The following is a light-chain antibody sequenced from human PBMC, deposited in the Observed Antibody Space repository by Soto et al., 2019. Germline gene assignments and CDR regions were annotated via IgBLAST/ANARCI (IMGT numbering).Light chain of an antibody. CDR1: RSNIGAGYG. V-gene: IGLV1-40*01. J-gene: IGLJ3*02. Sequence: QSALTQPPSVSGAPGQGVTISCTGSRSNIGAGYGVFWYQQVPGTAPKLLMYGNDNRPSGVPDRFSGSKSGTSASLAITGLQPEDEADYHCQSYDSSLGGSVFGGGTKLTVL. CDR2: GND. CDR3: QSYDSSLGGSV.